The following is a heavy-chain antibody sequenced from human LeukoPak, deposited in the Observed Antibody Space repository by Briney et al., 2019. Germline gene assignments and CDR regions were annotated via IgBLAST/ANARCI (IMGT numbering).Heavy chain of an antibody. CDR2: IYDSGST. V-gene: IGHV4-59*08. CDR3: ARNLNYYGSGSYGY. D-gene: IGHD3-10*01. Sequence: SETLSLTCTVSGGSISSYYWSWIRQPPGKGLEWIGDIYDSGSTNYNPSLKSRVTISADTSKNQFSLKLSSVTAADTAVYYCARNLNYYGSGSYGYWGQGTLVTVSS. J-gene: IGHJ4*02. CDR1: GGSISSYY.